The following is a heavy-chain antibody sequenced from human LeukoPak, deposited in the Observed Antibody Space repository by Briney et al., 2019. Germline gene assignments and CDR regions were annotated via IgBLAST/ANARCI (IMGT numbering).Heavy chain of an antibody. V-gene: IGHV1-69*05. CDR2: IIPIFGTA. CDR1: GGTFSSYA. D-gene: IGHD2-21*02. CDR3: ASAAKIVVVTGIHYYMEV. Sequence: SVKLSYKASGGTFSSYAISWVRQAPGQGLEWMGGIIPIFGTANYAQKFQGRVTITTDESTSTAYMELSSLRSEDTAVYYCASAAKIVVVTGIHYYMEVWCKGTTVTVSS. J-gene: IGHJ6*03.